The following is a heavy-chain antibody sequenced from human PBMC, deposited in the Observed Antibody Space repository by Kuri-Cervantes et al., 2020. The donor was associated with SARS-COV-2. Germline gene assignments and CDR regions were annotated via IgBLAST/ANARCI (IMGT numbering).Heavy chain of an antibody. D-gene: IGHD6-13*01. Sequence: GGSLRLSCAASGFTFSNFGMHWVRQAPGKGLECVTLISYDGSDKYYADSVKGRFTISRDNSQSTLFLQMNSLRAEDTAEYYCARGAAAADYFFYGMDFWGRGTTVTVSS. J-gene: IGHJ6*02. CDR2: ISYDGSDK. CDR3: ARGAAAADYFFYGMDF. V-gene: IGHV3-30*03. CDR1: GFTFSNFG.